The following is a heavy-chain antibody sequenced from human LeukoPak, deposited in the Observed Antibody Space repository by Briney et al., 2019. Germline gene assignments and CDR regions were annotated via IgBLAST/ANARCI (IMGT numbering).Heavy chain of an antibody. CDR2: IYYSGST. D-gene: IGHD3-3*01. CDR1: GGSISSYY. CDR3: ARAPHWYDFTFDP. J-gene: IGHJ5*02. Sequence: SETLSLTCTVSGGSISSYYWSWIRQPPGKGLEWIGYIYYSGSTSYNPSLKSRVTISVDTSKNQFSLKLSSVTAADTAVYYCARAPHWYDFTFDPWGQGTLVTVSS. V-gene: IGHV4-59*01.